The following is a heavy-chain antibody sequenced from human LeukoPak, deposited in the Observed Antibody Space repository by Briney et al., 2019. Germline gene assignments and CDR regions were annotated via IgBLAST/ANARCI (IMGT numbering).Heavy chain of an antibody. Sequence: SETLSLTCTVSGGSISSSSYYWGWIRQPPGKGLEWIGSIYYSGSTYYNPSLKSRVTISVDTSKNQFSLKLSSVTAADTAVYYCASQTNGGYDWYFDLWGRGTLVTVSS. J-gene: IGHJ2*01. D-gene: IGHD5-18*01. V-gene: IGHV4-39*01. CDR3: ASQTNGGYDWYFDL. CDR1: GGSISSSSYY. CDR2: IYYSGST.